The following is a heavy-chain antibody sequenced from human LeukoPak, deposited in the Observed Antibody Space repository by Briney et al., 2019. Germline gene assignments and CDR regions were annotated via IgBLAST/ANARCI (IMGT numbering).Heavy chain of an antibody. J-gene: IGHJ4*02. CDR3: TTLLGYCSGGSCYPADY. CDR2: IQSKTDGGKT. V-gene: IGHV3-15*07. Sequence: GGSLRLSCAASGFIVTNAWMNWVRQAPGKGLEWVGRIQSKTDGGKTDYAAPVKGRFTISRDDSKNTLYLQMNSLKTEDTAVYYCTTLLGYCSGGSCYPADYWGQGTLVTVSS. CDR1: GFIVTNAW. D-gene: IGHD2-15*01.